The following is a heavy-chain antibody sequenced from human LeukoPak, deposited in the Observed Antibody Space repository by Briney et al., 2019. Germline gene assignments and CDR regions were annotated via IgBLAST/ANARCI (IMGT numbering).Heavy chain of an antibody. J-gene: IGHJ4*02. CDR1: GGSISSSNW. CDR2: IYYSGST. CDR3: ARVGRYYGSGSYADF. D-gene: IGHD3-10*01. V-gene: IGHV4-39*07. Sequence: SETLSLTCAVSGGSISSSNWWGWIRQPPGKGLEWIGNIYYSGSTYYNPSLKSRVTISVDTSNNQFSLKLTSVTAADTAVYYCARVGRYYGSGSYADFWGQGTLVTVSS.